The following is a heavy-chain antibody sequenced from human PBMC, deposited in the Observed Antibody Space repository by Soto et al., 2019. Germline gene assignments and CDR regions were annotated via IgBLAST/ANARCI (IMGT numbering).Heavy chain of an antibody. CDR3: ARDLQYQQGRYYYYMDV. V-gene: IGHV4-31*03. CDR1: GGSISSGGYY. D-gene: IGHD2-2*01. CDR2: IYYSGST. Sequence: SETLSLTCTVSGGSISSGGYYWSWIRQHPGKGLEWIGYIYYSGSTYYNPSLKSRVTISVDTSKNQFSLKLSSVTAADTAVYYCARDLQYQQGRYYYYMDVWGKGTTVTVSS. J-gene: IGHJ6*03.